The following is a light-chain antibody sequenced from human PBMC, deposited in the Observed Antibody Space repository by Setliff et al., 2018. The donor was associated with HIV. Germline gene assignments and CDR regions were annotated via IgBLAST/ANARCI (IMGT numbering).Light chain of an antibody. CDR2: QAT. CDR3: CSNTGSNTFV. V-gene: IGLV2-23*01. CDR1: SNDVGRYDL. Sequence: QSVLTQPASVSGSPGQSITISCTGTSNDVGRYDLVSWYQQHPARAPKLIIYQATRRPSGVSNRFSGSKSGNVASLTISVLQAEDEADYYCCSNTGSNTFVFGTGTKVT. J-gene: IGLJ1*01.